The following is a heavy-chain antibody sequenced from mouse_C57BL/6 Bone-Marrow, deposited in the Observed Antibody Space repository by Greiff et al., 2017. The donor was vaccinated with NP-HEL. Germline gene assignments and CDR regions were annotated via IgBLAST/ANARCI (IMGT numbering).Heavy chain of an antibody. Sequence: VQLQQPGAELVKPGASVKLSCKASGYTFTSYWMHWVKQRPGQGLEWIGMIHPNSGSTNYNEKFKSKATLTVDKSSSTAYMQLSSLTSEDSAVYYCARTPYYGSSYRAWFAYWGQGTLVTVSA. CDR3: ARTPYYGSSYRAWFAY. D-gene: IGHD1-1*01. J-gene: IGHJ3*01. CDR2: IHPNSGST. V-gene: IGHV1-64*01. CDR1: GYTFTSYW.